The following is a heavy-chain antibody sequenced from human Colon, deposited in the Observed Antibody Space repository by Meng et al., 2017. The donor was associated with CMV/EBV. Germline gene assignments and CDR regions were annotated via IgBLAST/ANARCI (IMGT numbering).Heavy chain of an antibody. CDR1: GGSVNSGSYY. V-gene: IGHV4-61*01. D-gene: IGHD6-19*01. CDR2: ISYSGNT. J-gene: IGHJ4*02. Sequence: SETLSLTCSVPGGSVNSGSYYWTWIRQPPGKGLEWIGYISYSGNTNYNPSLKSRLTIEVDTSRNQFSLKLTSVSAADTAIYYCAREASGWSTGIDYWGQGTLVTVSS. CDR3: AREASGWSTGIDY.